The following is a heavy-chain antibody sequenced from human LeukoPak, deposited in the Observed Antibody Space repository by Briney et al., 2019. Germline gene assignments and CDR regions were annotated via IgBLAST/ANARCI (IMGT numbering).Heavy chain of an antibody. CDR1: GYTLTGYY. D-gene: IGHD3-22*01. J-gene: IGHJ3*02. CDR2: INPNSGGT. V-gene: IGHV1-2*02. Sequence: ASVKVSCKASGYTLTGYYMHWVRQAPGQGLEWMGWINPNSGGTNYAQKFQGRVTMTRDTSISTAYMELSRLRSDDTAVYYRAREELYYYDSSGYPPHAFDIWGQGTMVTVSS. CDR3: AREELYYYDSSGYPPHAFDI.